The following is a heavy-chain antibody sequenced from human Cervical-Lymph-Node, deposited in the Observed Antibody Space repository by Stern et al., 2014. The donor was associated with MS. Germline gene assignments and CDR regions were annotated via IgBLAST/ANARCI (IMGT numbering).Heavy chain of an antibody. CDR3: AHSFGGTIVFDY. CDR1: GFSLSTTEVS. D-gene: IGHD3-16*02. J-gene: IGHJ4*02. Sequence: QVTLRESGPTLVKPTQTLTLTCTFSGFSLSTTEVSVGWIRQPPGKALEWLALIYWDDDKRYNPSLKSRLNITKDTSKDQVVFTMTNVDHVDTATYYFAHSFGGTIVFDYWGQGTLVTVSS. V-gene: IGHV2-5*02. CDR2: IYWDDDK.